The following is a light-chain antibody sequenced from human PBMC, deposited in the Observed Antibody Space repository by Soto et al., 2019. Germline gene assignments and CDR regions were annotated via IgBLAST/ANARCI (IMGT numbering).Light chain of an antibody. CDR1: SSDVGSYNL. CDR3: CSYAGSNTSVV. Sequence: QSVLTQPASVSGSPGQSITISCTGTSSDVGSYNLVSWYQQHPGKAPKLMIYEGSERPSGVSYRFSGSKSGSTASLTISGLQAEDEADYYCCSYAGSNTSVVFGGGTKLTVL. CDR2: EGS. V-gene: IGLV2-23*01. J-gene: IGLJ2*01.